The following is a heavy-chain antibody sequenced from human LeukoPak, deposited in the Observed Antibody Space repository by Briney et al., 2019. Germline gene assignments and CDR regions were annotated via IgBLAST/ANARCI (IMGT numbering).Heavy chain of an antibody. CDR2: INSDGSST. Sequence: GGSLRLSCAASGFTFSSYWMHWVRQAPGKGLVWVSRINSDGSSTSYADSVKGRFTISRDNAKNTLYLQMNSLRAEDTAVYYRAREEAAADPDYWGQGTLVTVSS. J-gene: IGHJ4*02. D-gene: IGHD6-13*01. V-gene: IGHV3-74*01. CDR1: GFTFSSYW. CDR3: AREEAAADPDY.